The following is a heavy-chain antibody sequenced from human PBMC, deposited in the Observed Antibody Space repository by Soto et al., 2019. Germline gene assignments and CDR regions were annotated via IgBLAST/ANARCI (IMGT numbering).Heavy chain of an antibody. D-gene: IGHD4-17*01. CDR2: IGTAGDT. CDR3: ARGGYYGDYNNFDY. CDR1: GFTFSSYD. J-gene: IGHJ4*02. V-gene: IGHV3-13*01. Sequence: GGSLRLSCAASGFTFSSYDMHWVRQATGKGLEWVSAIGTAGDTYYPGSVKGRFTISRENAKNSLYLQMNSLRAGDTTVYYCARGGYYGDYNNFDYWGQGTLVTVSS.